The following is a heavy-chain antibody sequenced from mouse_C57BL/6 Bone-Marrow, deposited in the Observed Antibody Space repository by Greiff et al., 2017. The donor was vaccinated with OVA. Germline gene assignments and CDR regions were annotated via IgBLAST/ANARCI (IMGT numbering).Heavy chain of an antibody. CDR3: ARSGGWLLGAMDY. D-gene: IGHD2-3*01. Sequence: QVQLQQPGAELVKPGASVKMSCKASGYTFTSYWITWVKQRPGQGLEWIGDIYPGSGSTNYNEKFKSKATLTVDTSSSTAYMQLSSLTSEDSAVYYCARSGGWLLGAMDYWGQGTSVTVSS. CDR2: IYPGSGST. J-gene: IGHJ4*01. V-gene: IGHV1-55*01. CDR1: GYTFTSYW.